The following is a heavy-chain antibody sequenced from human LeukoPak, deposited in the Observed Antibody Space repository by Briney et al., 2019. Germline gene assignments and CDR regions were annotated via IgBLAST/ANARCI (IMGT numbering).Heavy chain of an antibody. V-gene: IGHV4-4*07. CDR1: GGSISGYY. Sequence: PSETLSLTCSVSGGSISGYYWTWVRQPPGKGLEWIGRIYTSGSTNYNPSLKGRVTMSLDTSKNQVSLRLSSVTAADTAVYYCARDNARFGPWGQGTLVTVSS. J-gene: IGHJ5*02. CDR3: ARDNARFGP. CDR2: IYTSGST.